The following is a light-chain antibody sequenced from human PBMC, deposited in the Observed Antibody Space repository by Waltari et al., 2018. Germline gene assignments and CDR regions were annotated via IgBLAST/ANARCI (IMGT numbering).Light chain of an antibody. CDR3: VLYLPSGIWL. Sequence: HTVVTQEPSFSVSPGGTVTLPYAFSFGSVSTSFSPVWYQQTPGQAPRTLIYSTNTRSSGVPDRFSGSILGSKAALTITGAQADDESDYYCVLYLPSGIWLFGGGTKLTVL. J-gene: IGLJ3*02. CDR2: STN. CDR1: FGSVSTSFS. V-gene: IGLV8-61*01.